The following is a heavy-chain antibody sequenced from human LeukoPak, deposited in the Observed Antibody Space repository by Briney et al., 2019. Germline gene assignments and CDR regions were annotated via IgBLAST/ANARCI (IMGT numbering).Heavy chain of an antibody. Sequence: GGSLTLSCAASGFTFSSYSMNWVRQAPGKGLEWISYISSSSSAIYYADSVKGPFTISRDNAKNSLYLQMNSLRAEDTAVYYCAKEGCGVSRKFDNWGQGTLVTVSS. J-gene: IGHJ4*02. D-gene: IGHD3-3*01. CDR1: GFTFSSYS. CDR2: ISSSSSAI. CDR3: AKEGCGVSRKFDN. V-gene: IGHV3-48*01.